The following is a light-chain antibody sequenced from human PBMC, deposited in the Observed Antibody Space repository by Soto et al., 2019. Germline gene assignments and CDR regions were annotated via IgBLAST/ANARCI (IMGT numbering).Light chain of an antibody. Sequence: QSALTQPHSVCGSPGQSVSISFSGTIRDIGHFDYVSWYQQHPGKAPKLIIYDVTKRPSGVPDRFSGSRSGLTASLFISGLQTEDEADYFCCSYAGRFHFVFGGGTQLTVL. V-gene: IGLV2-11*01. CDR1: IRDIGHFDY. CDR3: CSYAGRFHFV. J-gene: IGLJ2*01. CDR2: DVT.